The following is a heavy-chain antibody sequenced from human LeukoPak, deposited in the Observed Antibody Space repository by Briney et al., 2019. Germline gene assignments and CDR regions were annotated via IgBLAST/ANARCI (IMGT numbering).Heavy chain of an antibody. V-gene: IGHV1-8*03. D-gene: IGHD2-2*01. J-gene: IGHJ6*03. CDR2: MNPNSGNT. CDR3: ARVGVLDCSSTSCYHYYYYMDV. Sequence: ASVKVSCKASGYTFTSYDINWVRQATGQGLEWMGWMNPNSGNTGYAQKFQGRVTITRTTSISTAYMELSSLRSEDTAVYYCARVGVLDCSSTSCYHYYYYMDVWGKGTTVTVSS. CDR1: GYTFTSYD.